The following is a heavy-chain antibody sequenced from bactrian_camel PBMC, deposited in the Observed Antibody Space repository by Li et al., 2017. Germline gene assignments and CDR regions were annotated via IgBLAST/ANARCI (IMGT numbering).Heavy chain of an antibody. CDR2: IVTGAHNK. CDR1: SDTYSRNC. D-gene: IGHD1*01. Sequence: VQLVESGGGSVQAGGSLRLSCTTSSDTYSRNCMGWFRQAPGKERQGVAAIVTGAHNKYYAGSANGRFTISQDNAKNTVDLEMNNLQPEDTAMYYCGARWGKCNGLEDTLFAAFGQGTQVTVS. J-gene: IGHJ4*01. V-gene: IGHV3S40*01.